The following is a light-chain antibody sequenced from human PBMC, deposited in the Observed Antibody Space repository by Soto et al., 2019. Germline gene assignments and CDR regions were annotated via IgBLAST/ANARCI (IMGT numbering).Light chain of an antibody. CDR2: GVS. CDR3: QQRSNWPT. CDR1: QSVTSNY. J-gene: IGKJ5*01. Sequence: EVVMTQSPATLSVSPGERATLSCRASQSVTSNYLAWYQQKPGQAPRLLIYGVSNRATGVPARFSGSGYGTDFTLTISSLEPEDFAVYYCQQRSNWPTFGQGTRLEIK. V-gene: IGKV3-11*01.